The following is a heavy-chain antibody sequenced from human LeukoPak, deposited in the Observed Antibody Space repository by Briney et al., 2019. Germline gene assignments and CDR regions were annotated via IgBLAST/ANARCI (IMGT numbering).Heavy chain of an antibody. CDR3: ASPLHAYSSTWPDAFDI. D-gene: IGHD6-13*01. Sequence: GGSLRLSCAASGFTFSSYAMSWVRQAPGKGLEWVAVISYDGSNKYYADSVKGRFTISSDNSKNTLYLQMNSLRAEDTAVFYCASPLHAYSSTWPDAFDIWGQGTMVTVSS. CDR2: ISYDGSNK. V-gene: IGHV3-30-3*01. CDR1: GFTFSSYA. J-gene: IGHJ3*02.